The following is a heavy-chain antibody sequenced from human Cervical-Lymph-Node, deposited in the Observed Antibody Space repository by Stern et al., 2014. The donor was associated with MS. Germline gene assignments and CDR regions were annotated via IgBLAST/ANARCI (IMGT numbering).Heavy chain of an antibody. CDR2: ILYDVGSK. D-gene: IGHD5-12*01. V-gene: IGHV3-30*18. CDR1: GFTFRNYA. CDR3: AKDSEYSAYESVY. J-gene: IGHJ4*02. Sequence: VQLVESGGGVVQPGRALRLSCAASGFTFRNYAMHWARQAPGKGLEWVAVILYDVGSKYYALSVRGRFTISRDNSQNMVYLQMNSLRAEDTAVYYCAKDSEYSAYESVYWGQGTLVTVSS.